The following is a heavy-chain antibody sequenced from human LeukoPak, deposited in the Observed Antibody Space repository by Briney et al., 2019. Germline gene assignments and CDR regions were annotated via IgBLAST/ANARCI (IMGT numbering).Heavy chain of an antibody. CDR1: GFTFSSYS. Sequence: PGGSLRLSCAASGFTFSSYSMNWVRQAPGKGLEWVSSISGSSTYIYYADSVKGRFTISRGNAKNSLYLQMNSLRAEDTAVYYCARVYPDDYWGQGTLVTVSS. CDR3: ARVYPDDY. D-gene: IGHD2-2*02. CDR2: ISGSSTYI. V-gene: IGHV3-21*04. J-gene: IGHJ4*02.